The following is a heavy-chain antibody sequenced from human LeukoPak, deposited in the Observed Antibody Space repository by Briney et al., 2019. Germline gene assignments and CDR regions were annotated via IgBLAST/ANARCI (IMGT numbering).Heavy chain of an antibody. V-gene: IGHV4-38-2*01. J-gene: IGHJ1*01. CDR2: IYHSGST. CDR1: GYSISSGYY. Sequence: SETLSLTCAVSGYSISSGYYWGWIRQPPGKGLEWIGSIYHSGSTYYNPSLKSRVTISVDTSKNQFSLKLSSVTAADTAVYYCYIKMVPREYFQPWGQGTLVTVSS. D-gene: IGHD3-10*01. CDR3: YIKMVPREYFQP.